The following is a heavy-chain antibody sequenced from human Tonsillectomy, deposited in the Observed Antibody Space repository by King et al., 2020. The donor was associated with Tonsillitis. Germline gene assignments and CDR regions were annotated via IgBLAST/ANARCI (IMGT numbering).Heavy chain of an antibody. D-gene: IGHD3-16*01. CDR3: AKPIWGYAFDI. CDR1: GFIFSSYG. J-gene: IGHJ3*02. V-gene: IGHV3-23*04. CDR2: ISGSGGST. Sequence: DVQLVESGGGLVQPGGSLRLSCAASGFIFSSYGVSWVRQAPGKGLEWVSTISGSGGSTYYADSVKGRFTISRDNSKNTVYLQMNSLRAEDTAVYYCAKPIWGYAFDIWGQGTMVTVSS.